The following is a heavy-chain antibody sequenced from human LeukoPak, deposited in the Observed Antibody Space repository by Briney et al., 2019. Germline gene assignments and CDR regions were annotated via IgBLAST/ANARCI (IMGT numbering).Heavy chain of an antibody. CDR1: GDSISSYY. V-gene: IGHV4-59*01. D-gene: IGHD6-6*01. CDR3: ATSIAARAALN. Sequence: SETLSLTCTVSGDSISSYYWSWIRQPPGKGLERIGYIYHSGSTNYNASLKSRATISVDTSKNQFSLKLSSVTAADTAVYYCATSIAARAALNWGQGTLVTVSS. CDR2: IYHSGST. J-gene: IGHJ4*02.